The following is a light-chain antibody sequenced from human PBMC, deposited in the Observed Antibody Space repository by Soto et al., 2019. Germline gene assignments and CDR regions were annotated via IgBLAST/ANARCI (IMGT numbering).Light chain of an antibody. CDR2: YDS. Sequence: VLTQPPSVSVAPGKTARITCGGNNIGSKSVHWYQQKPGQAPVLVIYYDSYRPSGIPERFSGSNSGNTATLTISRVEAGDEADYYCQVWDSSSDHVVFGGGTKLTVL. CDR1: NIGSKS. J-gene: IGLJ2*01. V-gene: IGLV3-21*04. CDR3: QVWDSSSDHVV.